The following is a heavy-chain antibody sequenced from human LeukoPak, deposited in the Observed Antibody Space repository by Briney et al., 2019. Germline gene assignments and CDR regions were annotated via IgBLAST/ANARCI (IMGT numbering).Heavy chain of an antibody. V-gene: IGHV1-2*02. J-gene: IGHJ4*02. CDR2: INPNSGGT. Sequence: ASVKVSCKAPGYTFTGYYMHWVRQAPGQGLEWMGWINPNSGGTNYAQKFQGRVTMTRDTSISTAYMELSRLRSDDTAVYYCARDPSYGSGSPSDYWGQGTLVTVSS. CDR1: GYTFTGYY. CDR3: ARDPSYGSGSPSDY. D-gene: IGHD3-10*01.